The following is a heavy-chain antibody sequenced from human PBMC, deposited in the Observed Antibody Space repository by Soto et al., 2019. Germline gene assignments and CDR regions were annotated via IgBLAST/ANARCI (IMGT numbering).Heavy chain of an antibody. J-gene: IGHJ5*02. Sequence: GRSLRLSCAASGFTFSNYAMTWVRQGPGKGLEWVSAISGSGGSAYYADSVKGRFTISRDNSKNTLYLQMNSLRADDSGVYYCAKDPYSGVLVPVAIGFDPWGPGTLVTASS. V-gene: IGHV3-23*01. CDR2: ISGSGGSA. CDR3: AKDPYSGVLVPVAIGFDP. CDR1: GFTFSNYA. D-gene: IGHD2-2*01.